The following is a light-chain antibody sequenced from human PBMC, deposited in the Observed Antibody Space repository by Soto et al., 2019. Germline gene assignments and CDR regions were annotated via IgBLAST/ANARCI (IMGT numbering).Light chain of an antibody. J-gene: IGLJ3*02. V-gene: IGLV2-14*02. CDR2: EGS. CDR3: SSHAGIINVV. Sequence: QSALTQPASVSGSPGQSITISCTGTSGDIGNYNLVSWYQQRPGKAPKLMIYEGSKRPSGVSNRFSGSKSGNTASLTVSGLLAEDEADYYCSSHAGIINVVFGGGTQLTVL. CDR1: SGDIGNYNL.